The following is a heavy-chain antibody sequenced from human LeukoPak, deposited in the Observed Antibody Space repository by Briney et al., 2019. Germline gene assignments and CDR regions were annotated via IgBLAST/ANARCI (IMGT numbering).Heavy chain of an antibody. CDR2: IYYSGST. V-gene: IGHV4-59*08. CDR3: ARRDMIEVPGAFDI. D-gene: IGHD3-22*01. CDR1: DGSISSYY. Sequence: PSETLSLTCTVSDGSISSYYWSWIRQPPGKGLEWIGYIYYSGSTIYNPSLKSRVTISLDTSKIQFSLRLNSVTAADTAVYYCARRDMIEVPGAFDIWGQGTMVTVSS. J-gene: IGHJ3*02.